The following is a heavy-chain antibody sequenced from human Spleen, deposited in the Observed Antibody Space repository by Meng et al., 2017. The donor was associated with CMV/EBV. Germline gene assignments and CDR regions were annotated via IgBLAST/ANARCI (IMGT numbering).Heavy chain of an antibody. CDR1: GFIFSDYY. CDR2: INSIGTTI. J-gene: IGHJ4*02. CDR3: AKDRGSSGSWSSGYFDY. Sequence: GGSLRLSCAASGFIFSDYYMIWIRQAPGKGLEWISYINSIGTTIYYADSVKGRFTISRDNTKNSLYLQMNSLRAEDTALYYCAKDRGSSGSWSSGYFDYWGQGTLVTVSS. D-gene: IGHD1-26*01. V-gene: IGHV3-11*01.